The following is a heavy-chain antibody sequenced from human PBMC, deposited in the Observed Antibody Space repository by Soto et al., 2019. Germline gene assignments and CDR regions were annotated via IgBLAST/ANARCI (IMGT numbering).Heavy chain of an antibody. J-gene: IGHJ3*02. CDR1: GGSLSSSDY. D-gene: IGHD3-10*01. CDR2: IYDSGSA. V-gene: IGHV4-39*01. Sequence: SDTLSLTCTVSGGSLSSSDYWGWIRQPPGKGLEWIGNIYDSGSASYNPSLKSRVTISVDTSKNQVSLKLSSVTAADTAVYYCAKGGSGSYSNAFDIWGQGTMVT. CDR3: AKGGSGSYSNAFDI.